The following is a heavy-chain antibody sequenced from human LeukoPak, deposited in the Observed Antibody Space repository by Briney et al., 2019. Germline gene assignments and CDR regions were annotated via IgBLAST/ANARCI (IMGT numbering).Heavy chain of an antibody. J-gene: IGHJ4*02. CDR1: GFTFDDYA. Sequence: GRSLRLSCAASGFTFDDYAMHWVRQAPGKGLEWVSGISWNSGSIGYADSVKGRFTISRDNAKNPLYLQMNSLRAEDTALYYCAKLDSYGYDYWGQGTLVTVSS. D-gene: IGHD5-18*01. CDR2: ISWNSGSI. V-gene: IGHV3-9*01. CDR3: AKLDSYGYDY.